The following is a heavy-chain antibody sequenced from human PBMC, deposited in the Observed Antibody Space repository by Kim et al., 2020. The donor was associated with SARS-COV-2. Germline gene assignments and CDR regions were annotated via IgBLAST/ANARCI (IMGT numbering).Heavy chain of an antibody. V-gene: IGHV7-4-1*02. CDR2: INTDTGNP. Sequence: ASVKVSCKASGYTFTSYAMYWVRQAPGQGLEWMGWINTDTGNPTYAQGFTGRFVFSLDTSVSTAYLQINSLKAEDTAVYYCARDNAKGACDIWGQGTMVTVSS. D-gene: IGHD3-16*01. CDR1: GYTFTSYA. CDR3: ARDNAKGACDI. J-gene: IGHJ3*02.